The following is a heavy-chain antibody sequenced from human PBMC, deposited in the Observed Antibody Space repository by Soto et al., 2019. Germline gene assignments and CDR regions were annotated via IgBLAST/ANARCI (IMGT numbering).Heavy chain of an antibody. CDR2: FSGSGGST. CDR1: GFTFSNYA. J-gene: IGHJ6*02. CDR3: ARDWTGDTCPCLDV. D-gene: IGHD3-3*01. V-gene: IGHV3-23*01. Sequence: EVQLLESGGGLVQPGGSLRLSCAAAGFTFSNYALTWVRQSPGKGMEWVSTFSGSGGSTSYADSVRGRFTISRDNSKNTLFLQMNSLRVEDTAIYYCARDWTGDTCPCLDVWGQGTTVSVSS.